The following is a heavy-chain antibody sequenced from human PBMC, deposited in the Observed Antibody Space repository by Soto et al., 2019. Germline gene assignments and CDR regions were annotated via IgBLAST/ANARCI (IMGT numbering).Heavy chain of an antibody. CDR1: GGSISSYY. D-gene: IGHD6-6*01. CDR2: IYDSGST. CDR3: AAPPRY. Sequence: SETLSLTCTVSGGSISSYYWSWIRRPPGKGLEWIGYIYDSGSTNYNPSLKSRVTISVDTSKNQFSLKLTSATAADTAVYYCAAPPRYWGQGTLVTVSS. J-gene: IGHJ4*02. V-gene: IGHV4-59*01.